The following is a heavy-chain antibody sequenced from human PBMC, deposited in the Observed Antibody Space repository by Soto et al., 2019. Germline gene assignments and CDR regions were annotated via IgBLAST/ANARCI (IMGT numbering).Heavy chain of an antibody. CDR1: GFSVNSNY. CDR2: LYTGGST. CDR3: ARATRYFGSFDS. J-gene: IGHJ4*02. D-gene: IGHD2-2*01. V-gene: IGHV3-53*01. Sequence: EVQLVESGGGLIQPGGSLRLSCVASGFSVNSNYMTWVRQAPGKGLEWVSILYTGGSTYYSDSVKGRSTISRDTPKNTVFLQLNSLRAEDSAIYYCARATRYFGSFDSWGQGTLVSVAS.